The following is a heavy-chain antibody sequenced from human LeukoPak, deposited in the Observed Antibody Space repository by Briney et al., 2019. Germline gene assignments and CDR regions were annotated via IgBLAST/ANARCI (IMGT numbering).Heavy chain of an antibody. V-gene: IGHV3-66*01. D-gene: IGHD3-16*01. J-gene: IGHJ4*02. CDR1: GFTVSSNY. CDR3: ARVGGNTPDY. Sequence: GGSLRLSCAASGFTVSSNYMSWVRQAPGKGLEWVSIIYSGDGTFYADSVKSRFTISRDNSKNTLYLQMSGLRAEDTAVYYCARVGGNTPDYWGQGTLVTVSS. CDR2: IYSGDGT.